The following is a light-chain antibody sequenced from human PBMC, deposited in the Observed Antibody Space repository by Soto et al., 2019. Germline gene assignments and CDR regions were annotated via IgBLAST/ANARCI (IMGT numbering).Light chain of an antibody. CDR2: DVS. V-gene: IGLV2-11*01. J-gene: IGLJ1*01. CDR3: CSYAGSYSYV. CDR1: SSDVGGYNY. Sequence: SALTQPRSVSGSPGQSVTISCTGTSSDVGGYNYVSWYQQHPGKAPKLVIYDVSKRPSGVPDRFSGSKSGNTASLTISGLQAEDEADYYCCSYAGSYSYVFGTGTKVTVL.